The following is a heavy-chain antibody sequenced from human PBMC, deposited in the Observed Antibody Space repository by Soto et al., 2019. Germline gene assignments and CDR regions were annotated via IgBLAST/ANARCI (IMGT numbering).Heavy chain of an antibody. CDR3: ARQIDHPHYYGMDV. Sequence: LRLSCAASGFTFSSYAMHWVRQAPGKGLEWVAVISYDGSNKYYADTVKGRFTISRDNSKNTLYLQMNSLRAEDTAVYYCARQIDHPHYYGMDVWGQGTTVTVSS. D-gene: IGHD3-22*01. V-gene: IGHV3-30-3*01. J-gene: IGHJ6*02. CDR1: GFTFSSYA. CDR2: ISYDGSNK.